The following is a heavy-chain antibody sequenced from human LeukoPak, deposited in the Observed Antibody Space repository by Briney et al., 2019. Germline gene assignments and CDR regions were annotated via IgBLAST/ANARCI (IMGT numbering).Heavy chain of an antibody. Sequence: PGRSLRLSCAASGFTFSSYGMHWVRQAPGKGLEWVAVIWYDGSNKYYADSVKGRFTISRDNSKNTLYLQMNSLRAEDTAVYYCAKVITGTTLDYFDYWGQGTLVTVSS. J-gene: IGHJ4*02. D-gene: IGHD1-7*01. CDR2: IWYDGSNK. V-gene: IGHV3-33*06. CDR3: AKVITGTTLDYFDY. CDR1: GFTFSSYG.